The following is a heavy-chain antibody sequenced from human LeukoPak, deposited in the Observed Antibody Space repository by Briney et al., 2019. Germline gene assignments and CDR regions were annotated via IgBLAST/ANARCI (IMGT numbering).Heavy chain of an antibody. CDR3: ARGFVQLWSNPRYYYYYMDV. CDR1: GGSFSGYY. Sequence: SGTLSLTCAVYGGSFSGYYWSWIRQPPGKGLEWIGEINHSGSANYNPSLKSRVTISVDTSKNQFSLKVSSVTAADTAVYYCARGFVQLWSNPRYYYYYMDVWGKGTTVTVSS. V-gene: IGHV4-34*01. CDR2: INHSGSA. J-gene: IGHJ6*03. D-gene: IGHD5-18*01.